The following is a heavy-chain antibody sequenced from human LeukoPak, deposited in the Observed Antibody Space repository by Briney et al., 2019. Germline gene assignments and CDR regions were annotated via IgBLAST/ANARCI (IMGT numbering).Heavy chain of an antibody. CDR3: ARTLTTQGGFDI. D-gene: IGHD2-15*01. Sequence: SGPALVKPTQTLTLTCTFSGFSLSTSGMRVSWIRQPPGKALEWLARIDCDDDKFYSTSLKTRLTISKDNSKNQVVLTMTNMDPVDTATYYCARTLTTQGGFDIWGQGTMVTVSS. CDR1: GFSLSTSGMR. J-gene: IGHJ3*02. CDR2: IDCDDDK. V-gene: IGHV2-70*04.